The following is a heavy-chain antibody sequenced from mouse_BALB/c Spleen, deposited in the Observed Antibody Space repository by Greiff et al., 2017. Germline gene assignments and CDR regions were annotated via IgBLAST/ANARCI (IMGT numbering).Heavy chain of an antibody. J-gene: IGHJ1*01. Sequence: EVKLMESGAELVRPGALVKLSCKASGFNIKDYYMHWVKQRPEQGLEWIGWIDPENGNTIYDPKFQGKASITADTSSNTAYLQLSSLTSEDTAVYYCARMGEYFDVWGAGTTVTVSS. D-gene: IGHD4-1*01. CDR1: GFNIKDYY. V-gene: IGHV14-1*02. CDR3: ARMGEYFDV. CDR2: IDPENGNT.